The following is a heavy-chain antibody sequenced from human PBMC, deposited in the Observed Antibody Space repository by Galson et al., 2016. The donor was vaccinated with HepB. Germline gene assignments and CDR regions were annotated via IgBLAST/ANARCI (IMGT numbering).Heavy chain of an antibody. Sequence: ETLSLTCTVSGGSISSSSYYWGWIRQPPGRGLEWIGNIYYSGSTYYKPSLKSRVTISADTSKNQFSLKLSSVTAADTAIYYCARTLKFRDDYSKNYYYHGTDVWGKGTTVTVSS. D-gene: IGHD4-11*01. V-gene: IGHV4-39*01. CDR3: ARTLKFRDDYSKNYYYHGTDV. CDR1: GGSISSSSYY. J-gene: IGHJ6*04. CDR2: IYYSGST.